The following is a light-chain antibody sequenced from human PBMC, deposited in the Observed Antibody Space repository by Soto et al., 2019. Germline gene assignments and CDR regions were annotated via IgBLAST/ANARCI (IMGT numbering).Light chain of an antibody. J-gene: IGKJ5*01. CDR2: GAS. V-gene: IGKV3-15*01. CDR1: QSVSSN. Sequence: EIVMTQSPATLSVSPGERATLSCRASQSVSSNLAWYQQKPGQAPRLLIYGASTRATGIPARFSGSGSGTECTLTISSLQSEDFAVYSCHQYNNSPPEITFGKGPRLEIK. CDR3: HQYNNSPPEIT.